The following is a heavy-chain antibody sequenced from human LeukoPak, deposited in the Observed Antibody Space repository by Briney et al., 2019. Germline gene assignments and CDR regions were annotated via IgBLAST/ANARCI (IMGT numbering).Heavy chain of an antibody. CDR2: IIPIFGTA. J-gene: IGHJ4*02. CDR1: GGTFSSYA. Sequence: SVKVSCKASGGTFSSYAISWVRQAPGQGLEWMGGIIPIFGTANYAQKFQGRVTITADKSTSTAYMELSSLRSEDTAVYYCARDLGDGARGVNGGYFDYWGQGTLVTVSS. CDR3: ARDLGDGARGVNGGYFDY. V-gene: IGHV1-69*06. D-gene: IGHD3-10*01.